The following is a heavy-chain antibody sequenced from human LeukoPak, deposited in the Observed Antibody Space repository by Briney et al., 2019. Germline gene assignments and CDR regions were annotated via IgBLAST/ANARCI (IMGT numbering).Heavy chain of an antibody. CDR3: ARAAKYGRHPGFDY. V-gene: IGHV1-8*01. CDR2: MNPNSGST. J-gene: IGHJ4*02. Sequence: ASVKVSCKASGYTFTSYDINWVRQATGQGLEWMGWMNPNSGSTSYAQKFQGRVTMTRDTSTSTVYMELSSLRSEDTAVYYCARAAKYGRHPGFDYWGQGTLVTVSS. D-gene: IGHD2/OR15-2a*01. CDR1: GYTFTSYD.